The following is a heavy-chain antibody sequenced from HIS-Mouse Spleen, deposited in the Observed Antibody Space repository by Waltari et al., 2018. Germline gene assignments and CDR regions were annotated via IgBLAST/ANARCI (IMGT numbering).Heavy chain of an antibody. CDR3: ARGASGSYYLVSVSDY. Sequence: EVQLVESGGGLVQPGGSLRLSCAASGFTFSSYSMNWVRQAPGKGVEWVSYISSSSSTIYYADSVKGRFTISRDNAKNSLYLQMNSLRAEDTAVYYCARGASGSYYLVSVSDYWGQGTLVTVSS. CDR2: ISSSSSTI. V-gene: IGHV3-48*01. CDR1: GFTFSSYS. J-gene: IGHJ4*02. D-gene: IGHD1-26*01.